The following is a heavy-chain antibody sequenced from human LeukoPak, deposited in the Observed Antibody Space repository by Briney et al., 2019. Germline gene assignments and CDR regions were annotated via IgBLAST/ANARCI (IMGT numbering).Heavy chain of an antibody. CDR3: ARKGARQLVPRWIDP. Sequence: PSETLSLTCAVYGASFSGYYWSWIRQPPGKGLEWIGEINHSGSTNDNPSLKSRVTISIDTSKNQFTLKLSSVTAADTAVYYCARKGARQLVPRWIDPWGQGTLVTVSS. D-gene: IGHD6-13*01. J-gene: IGHJ5*01. CDR1: GASFSGYY. CDR2: INHSGST. V-gene: IGHV4-34*01.